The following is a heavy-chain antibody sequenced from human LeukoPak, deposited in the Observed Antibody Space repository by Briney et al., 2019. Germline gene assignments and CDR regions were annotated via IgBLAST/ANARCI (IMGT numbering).Heavy chain of an antibody. Sequence: ASVKVSCKASGYTFTMNGITWVRQAPGQGLEWMGWISTYNDKANYAQSLLDRVTMTTDTSTNTAYMELRSLRSDDTAVYYCARMYCSRGSCYPLFYYYALDVWGQGTTVTVSS. CDR2: ISTYNDKA. D-gene: IGHD2-15*01. CDR1: GYTFTMNG. V-gene: IGHV1-18*01. CDR3: ARMYCSRGSCYPLFYYYALDV. J-gene: IGHJ6*02.